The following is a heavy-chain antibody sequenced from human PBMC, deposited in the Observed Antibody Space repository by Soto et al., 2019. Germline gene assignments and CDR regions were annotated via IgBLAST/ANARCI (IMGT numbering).Heavy chain of an antibody. CDR3: ASLVPEGPIVARDVFDY. Sequence: SETLSLTCAVYGGSFSGYYWSWIRQPPGKGLEWIGEINHSGSTNYNPSLKSRVTISVDTSKNQFSLKLSSVTAADAAVYYCASLVPEGPIVARDVFDYWGQGTLVTVSS. V-gene: IGHV4-34*01. D-gene: IGHD2-21*01. J-gene: IGHJ4*02. CDR1: GGSFSGYY. CDR2: INHSGST.